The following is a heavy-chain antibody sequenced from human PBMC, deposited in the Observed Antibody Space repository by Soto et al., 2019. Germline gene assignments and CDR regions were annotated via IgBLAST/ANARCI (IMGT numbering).Heavy chain of an antibody. Sequence: SETLSLTCTVSGGSISSSYWSWIRQPPGKGLEWLAYIYDDGSANYNPSLKSRATISLDMSKNQFSLKLASVTAADTAVYYCARDKYCSGGSCRKNWFDPWGQGTLVTVSS. CDR3: ARDKYCSGGSCRKNWFDP. V-gene: IGHV4-59*01. CDR1: GGSISSSY. J-gene: IGHJ5*02. CDR2: IYDDGSA. D-gene: IGHD2-15*01.